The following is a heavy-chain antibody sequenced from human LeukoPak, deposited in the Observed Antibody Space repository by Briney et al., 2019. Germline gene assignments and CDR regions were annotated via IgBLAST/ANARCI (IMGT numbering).Heavy chain of an antibody. Sequence: HRASVKVSCKVSGHTLTESSMHWVRQAPGQGLEWMGIINPSGGSTSYAQKFQGRVTMTRDTSTSTVYMELSSLRSEDTAVYYCARGQYFDFWGQGALVTVSS. CDR2: INPSGGST. V-gene: IGHV1-46*01. CDR1: GHTLTESS. CDR3: ARGQYFDF. J-gene: IGHJ4*02.